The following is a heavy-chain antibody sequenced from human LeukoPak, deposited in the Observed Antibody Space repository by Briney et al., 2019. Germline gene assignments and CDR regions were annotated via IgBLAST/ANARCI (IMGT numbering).Heavy chain of an antibody. CDR2: ISPSGGIT. Sequence: GGSLKLSCAASGFTFSSHGMNWVRQAPGKGLEWVSGISPSGGITYYTDSVKGRFTISRDNSKDTQSLQMNSLRAEDTAVYYCARDSRGIAVAGAFDYWGQGTLVTVSS. D-gene: IGHD6-19*01. CDR1: GFTFSSHG. J-gene: IGHJ4*02. CDR3: ARDSRGIAVAGAFDY. V-gene: IGHV3-23*01.